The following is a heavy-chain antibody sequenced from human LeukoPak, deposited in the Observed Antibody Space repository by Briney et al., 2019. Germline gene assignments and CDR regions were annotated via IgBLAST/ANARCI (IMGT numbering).Heavy chain of an antibody. Sequence: GGSLRLSCAASGFTFSSYSMNWVRQAPGKGLEWVSYISSSSSTIYYADSVKGRFTISRDNAKNSLHLQMHSLRDEDTAVYYCARDYRSSSGWTVDYWGQGTLVTVSP. D-gene: IGHD6-19*01. CDR2: ISSSSSTI. J-gene: IGHJ4*02. V-gene: IGHV3-48*02. CDR1: GFTFSSYS. CDR3: ARDYRSSSGWTVDY.